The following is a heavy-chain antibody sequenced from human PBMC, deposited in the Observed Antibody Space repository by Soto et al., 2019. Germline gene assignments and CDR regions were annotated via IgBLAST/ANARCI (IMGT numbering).Heavy chain of an antibody. D-gene: IGHD3-10*01. J-gene: IGHJ2*01. CDR3: AIDCAFGERRAWWFDR. V-gene: IGHV3-33*01. CDR1: GFSFNSYG. Sequence: QVQLVESGGGVVQPGRSLSLSCAASGFSFNSYGMHWVRQAPGTGLEWVAIIYYDGSYKYYAESVKGRFTISRDNSKNMVYLQMDSLRAEDTAVFCCAIDCAFGERRAWWFDRWGRGTLVTVSS. CDR2: IYYDGSYK.